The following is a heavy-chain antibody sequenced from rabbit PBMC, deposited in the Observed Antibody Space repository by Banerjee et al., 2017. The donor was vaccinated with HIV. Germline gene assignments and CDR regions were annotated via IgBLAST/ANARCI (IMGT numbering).Heavy chain of an antibody. J-gene: IGHJ4*01. CDR1: GFSFSSSYF. V-gene: IGHV1S43*01. D-gene: IGHD2-1*01. Sequence: QQQLEESGGGLVKPGGTLTLTCKASGFSFSSSYFMSWVRQTPGKGLEWIGFIYAGKGSTDYANWVNGRFTISSDNAQNTVDLQMNSLTAADTATYFCARGDYGDPVYFNLWGQGTLVTVS. CDR2: IYAGKGST. CDR3: ARGDYGDPVYFNL.